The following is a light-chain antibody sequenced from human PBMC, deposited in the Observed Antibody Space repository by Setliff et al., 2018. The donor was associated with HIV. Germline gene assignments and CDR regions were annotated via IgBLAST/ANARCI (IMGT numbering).Light chain of an antibody. CDR3: QQYNNWPPGT. J-gene: IGKJ4*01. CDR1: QSVRSN. Sequence: TLSVSPGERATLSCRASQSVRSNLAWYQQKPGQAPRLLIYGASTRATGIPARFSGSGSGTEFTLTISSLQSEDFAVYHCQQYNNWPPGTFGGGTKVDIK. CDR2: GAS. V-gene: IGKV3-15*01.